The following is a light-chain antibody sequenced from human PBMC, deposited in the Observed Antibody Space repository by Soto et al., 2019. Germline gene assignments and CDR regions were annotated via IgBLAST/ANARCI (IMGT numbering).Light chain of an antibody. CDR3: QQLDSSPLT. Sequence: DIHMTQAPPTLSASVGHIFAITCRASQSVGHWLAWYQQKPGKAPKLLIFAASNLQSGVPVRFSGSGSGTDFILSINSLQPEDVATYYCQQLDSSPLTFGHGTRLEI. CDR1: QSVGHW. J-gene: IGKJ5*01. CDR2: AAS. V-gene: IGKV1-12*01.